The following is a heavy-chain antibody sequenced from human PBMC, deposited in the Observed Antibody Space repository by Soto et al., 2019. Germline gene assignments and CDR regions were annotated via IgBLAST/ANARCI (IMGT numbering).Heavy chain of an antibody. J-gene: IGHJ4*02. CDR2: INPNSGGT. CDR1: GYTFTGYY. V-gene: IGHV1-2*04. D-gene: IGHD2-21*02. Sequence: GASVKVSCKASGYTFTGYYMHWVRQAPGQGLEWMGWINPNSGGTNYAQKFQGWVTMTRDTSIGTAYMELSRLRSDDTAVYYCARDGGVVTAMSPADNDAKYFDYWGQGTLVTVSS. CDR3: ARDGGVVTAMSPADNDAKYFDY.